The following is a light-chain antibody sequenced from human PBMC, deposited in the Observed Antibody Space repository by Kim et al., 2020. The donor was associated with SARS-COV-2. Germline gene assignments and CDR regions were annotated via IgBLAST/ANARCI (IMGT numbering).Light chain of an antibody. Sequence: EIVLTQCPGTLSLSPGERVTLSCRASQTIDMNFLAWYQQKPGQAPRLLIYGTITRATGIPDRFRGRGSGTDFTLTISRLEPEDFAVYYCQQYETSSWTFGQGTKVDIK. CDR3: QQYETSSWT. CDR1: QTIDMNF. J-gene: IGKJ1*01. CDR2: GTI. V-gene: IGKV3-20*01.